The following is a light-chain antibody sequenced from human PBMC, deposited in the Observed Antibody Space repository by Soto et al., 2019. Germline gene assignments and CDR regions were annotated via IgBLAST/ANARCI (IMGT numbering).Light chain of an antibody. CDR2: DVT. Sequence: QSVLTQPRSVSGSPGQSVTISCTGTSRDVGGYNYVSWYQHYPGEAPKLMIYDVTNRPSGVPDRFSGSKSGNTASLTISGLQAEDEADYYCCSYAGSYTWVFGGGTKVTVL. CDR3: CSYAGSYTWV. J-gene: IGLJ3*02. CDR1: SRDVGGYNY. V-gene: IGLV2-11*01.